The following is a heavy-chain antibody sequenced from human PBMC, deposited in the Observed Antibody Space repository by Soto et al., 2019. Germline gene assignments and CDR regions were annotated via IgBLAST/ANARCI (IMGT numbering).Heavy chain of an antibody. CDR3: ATLWSYAFDI. Sequence: EVQLVESGGRLVKPGESLRLSCVASGFDFSYYTMNWVRQAPGKGLEWVSAITARSSNKYSADTVRGRFTFSRDNANNSLSLQMNNLRVEDTAVNSCATLWSYAFDIWGQGTLVTVSS. CDR1: GFDFSYYT. CDR2: ITARSSNK. D-gene: IGHD3-10*01. V-gene: IGHV3-21*02. J-gene: IGHJ3*02.